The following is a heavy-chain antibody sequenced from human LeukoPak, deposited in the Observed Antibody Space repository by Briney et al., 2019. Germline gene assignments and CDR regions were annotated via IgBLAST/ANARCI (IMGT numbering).Heavy chain of an antibody. V-gene: IGHV3-30*04. Sequence: GGSLRLSCAASGFTFSSYAMHWVRQAPGKGLEWVTLISYDGSNKYYADSVKGRFTISRDSTKNTLYLQMNSLRTEDTAVYYCVRDRGFGNGFDIWGQGTMVTASS. CDR1: GFTFSSYA. CDR3: VRDRGFGNGFDI. D-gene: IGHD3-16*01. CDR2: ISYDGSNK. J-gene: IGHJ3*02.